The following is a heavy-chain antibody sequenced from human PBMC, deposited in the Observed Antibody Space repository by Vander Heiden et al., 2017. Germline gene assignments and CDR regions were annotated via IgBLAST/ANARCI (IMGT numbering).Heavy chain of an antibody. CDR3: ARTKYNWNEADALNV. Sequence: QVQMVASGGGVVQAGRSLRVSWVGPGFTFRMFGTHWDRQAPGKGLEWLAVISDDGNNKDYAESVKGRFTISRDNSKNMVFLEMESLTVEDTAMYYCARTKYNWNEADALNVWGQGTMVTVSS. V-gene: IGHV3-30*03. D-gene: IGHD1-1*01. CDR1: GFTFRMFG. CDR2: ISDDGNNK. J-gene: IGHJ3*01.